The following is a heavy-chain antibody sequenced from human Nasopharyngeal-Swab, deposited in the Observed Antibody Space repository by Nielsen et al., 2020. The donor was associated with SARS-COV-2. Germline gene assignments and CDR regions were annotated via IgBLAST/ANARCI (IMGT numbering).Heavy chain of an antibody. Sequence: GESLKISCAASGFTFSSYAMHWIRQAPGKGLEWVAVISYDGSNKYYADSVKGRFTISRDNSKNTLYLQMNSLRAEDTAVYYCAGGYRYFDLWGRGTLVTVSS. CDR1: GFTFSSYA. V-gene: IGHV3-30-3*01. CDR2: ISYDGSNK. CDR3: AGGYRYFDL. J-gene: IGHJ2*01.